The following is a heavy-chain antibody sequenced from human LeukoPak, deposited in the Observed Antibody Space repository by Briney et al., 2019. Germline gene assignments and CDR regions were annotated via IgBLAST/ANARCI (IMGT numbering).Heavy chain of an antibody. Sequence: GGSLRLSCAASGFTFSSYAMHWVRQAPGKGLEWVAVISYDGSNKYYADSVKGRFTISRDNAKNSLYLQMNSLRDEDTAVYYCARDLIAAAGRRINGMDVWGQGTTVTVSS. CDR2: ISYDGSNK. CDR3: ARDLIAAAGRRINGMDV. V-gene: IGHV3-30-3*01. CDR1: GFTFSSYA. D-gene: IGHD6-13*01. J-gene: IGHJ6*02.